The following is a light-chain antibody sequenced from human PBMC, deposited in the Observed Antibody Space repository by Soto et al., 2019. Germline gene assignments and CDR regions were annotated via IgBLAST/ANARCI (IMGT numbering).Light chain of an antibody. Sequence: EIVMTQSPGTLSVSPGERATLSCRASQSVRNNLAWYQQKPGQAPRLLIFGASTRATGTPARFSGSGSGTEFTLTISSLQSEDFAVYYCQHYNEWPPWTFGQGTKVDI. CDR1: QSVRNN. CDR3: QHYNEWPPWT. CDR2: GAS. J-gene: IGKJ1*01. V-gene: IGKV3-15*01.